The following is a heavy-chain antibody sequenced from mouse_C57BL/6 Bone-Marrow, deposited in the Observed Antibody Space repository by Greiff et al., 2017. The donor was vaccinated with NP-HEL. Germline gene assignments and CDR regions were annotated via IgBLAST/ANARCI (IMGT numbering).Heavy chain of an antibody. V-gene: IGHV1-82*01. CDR1: GYAFSSSW. J-gene: IGHJ2*01. CDR3: ALITTVVEGY. CDR2: IYPGDGDT. D-gene: IGHD1-1*01. Sequence: VQLQQSGPELVKPGASVKLSCKASGYAFSSSWMHWVKQRPGKGLEWIGRIYPGDGDTNYNGTFKGKATLTADKSSSTAYMQLSSLTSEDSAVYYCALITTVVEGYGGQGTTPTVTA.